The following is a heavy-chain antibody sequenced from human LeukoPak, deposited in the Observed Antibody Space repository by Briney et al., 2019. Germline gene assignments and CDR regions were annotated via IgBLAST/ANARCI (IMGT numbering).Heavy chain of an antibody. CDR3: AKGRSNSGIDYYYYMDV. J-gene: IGHJ6*03. D-gene: IGHD4-23*01. V-gene: IGHV1-69*05. CDR1: GGTFSSYA. Sequence: ASVKVSCKASGGTFSSYAISWVRQAPGQGLEWMGGIIPIFGTANYAQKFQGRVTITTDESTSTAYMELSSLRSEDTAVYYCAKGRSNSGIDYYYYMDVWGKGTTVTVS. CDR2: IIPIFGTA.